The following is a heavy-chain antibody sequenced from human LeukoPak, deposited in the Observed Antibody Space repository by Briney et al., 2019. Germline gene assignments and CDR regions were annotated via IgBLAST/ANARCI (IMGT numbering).Heavy chain of an antibody. CDR2: IIPIFGTA. V-gene: IGHV1-69*13. D-gene: IGHD2-2*01. J-gene: IGHJ5*02. CDR1: GGTFSSYA. Sequence: SVKVSCKASGGTFSSYAISWVRQAPGQGLEWMGGIIPIFGTANYAQKLQGRVTITADESTSTAYMELSSLRSEDTAVYYCARAGEEYQLQAANWFDPWGQGTLVTVSS. CDR3: ARAGEEYQLQAANWFDP.